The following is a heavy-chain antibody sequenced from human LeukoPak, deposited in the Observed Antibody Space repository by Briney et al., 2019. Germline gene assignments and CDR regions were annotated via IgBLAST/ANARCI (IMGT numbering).Heavy chain of an antibody. CDR3: ATDNILTGYSPKY. D-gene: IGHD3-9*01. Sequence: ASVKVSCKVSGYTLTELSMHWVRQTPGKGLEWMGGFDSEEGETVFAQKFQGRVTMTEDTSTDTAYMELSSLRSEDSAVYYCATDNILTGYSPKYWGQGTLVTVSS. J-gene: IGHJ4*02. V-gene: IGHV1-24*01. CDR2: FDSEEGET. CDR1: GYTLTELS.